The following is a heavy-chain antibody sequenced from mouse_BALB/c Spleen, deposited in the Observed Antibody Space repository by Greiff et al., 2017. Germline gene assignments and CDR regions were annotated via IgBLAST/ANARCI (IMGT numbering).Heavy chain of an antibody. Sequence: QVQLQQSGAELMKPGASVKISCKATGYTFSSYWIEWVKQRPGHGLEWIGEILPGSGSTNYNEKFKGKATFTADTSSNTAYMQLSSLTSEDSAVYYCARRRGYPYYFDYWGQGTTLTVSS. CDR2: ILPGSGST. V-gene: IGHV1-9*01. CDR1: GYTFSSYW. D-gene: IGHD2-2*01. J-gene: IGHJ2*01. CDR3: ARRRGYPYYFDY.